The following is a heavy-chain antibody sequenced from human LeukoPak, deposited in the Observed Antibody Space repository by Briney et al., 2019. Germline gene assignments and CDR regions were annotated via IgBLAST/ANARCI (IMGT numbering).Heavy chain of an antibody. CDR3: WYYYDSSGYYESDY. CDR2: IYHSGST. D-gene: IGHD3-22*01. CDR1: GYSISSGDY. Sequence: SETLSLTCAVSGYSISSGDYWGWIRQPPGKGLEWIGSIYHSGSTYYNPSLKSRVTISVDTSKNQFSLKLSSVTAADTAVYYCWYYYDSSGYYESDYWGQGTLVTVSS. J-gene: IGHJ4*02. V-gene: IGHV4-38-2*01.